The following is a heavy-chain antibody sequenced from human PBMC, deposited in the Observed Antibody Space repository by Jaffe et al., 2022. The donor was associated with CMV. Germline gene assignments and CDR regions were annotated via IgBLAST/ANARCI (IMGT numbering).Heavy chain of an antibody. J-gene: IGHJ4*02. CDR3: ARDGRALVSSSPGEDYFDY. CDR2: IYYSGST. Sequence: QVQLQESGPGLVKPSQTLSLTCTVSGGSISSGGYYWSWIRQHPGKGLEWIGYIYYSGSTYYNPSLKSRVTISVDTSKNQFSLKLSSVTAADTAVYYCARDGRALVSSSPGEDYFDYWGQGTLVTVSS. D-gene: IGHD6-6*01. V-gene: IGHV4-31*03. CDR1: GGSISSGGYY.